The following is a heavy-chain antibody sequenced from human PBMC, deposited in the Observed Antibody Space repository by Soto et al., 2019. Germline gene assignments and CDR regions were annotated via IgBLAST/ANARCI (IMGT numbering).Heavy chain of an antibody. Sequence: SVRVSCKASGGTFSSYAISWVRQAPGQGLEWMGGIIPIFGTANYAQKFQGRVTITADKSTSTAYMELSSLRSEDTAVYYCARGTAPYYYDSSGYYRHFDYWGQGTLVTVSS. CDR1: GGTFSSYA. CDR3: ARGTAPYYYDSSGYYRHFDY. D-gene: IGHD3-22*01. V-gene: IGHV1-69*06. CDR2: IIPIFGTA. J-gene: IGHJ4*02.